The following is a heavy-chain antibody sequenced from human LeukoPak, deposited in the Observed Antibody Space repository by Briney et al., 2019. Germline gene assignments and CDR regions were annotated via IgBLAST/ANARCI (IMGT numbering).Heavy chain of an antibody. CDR1: GFTVRNNH. Sequence: GGSLRLSCAASGFTVRNNHMSWVRQAPGKGLEWVSVIDSDGRTYYADSVKGRFTISRDNSKNTLYLQMNSLRAEDTAVYYCARDSGRFDVFDIWGQGTMVTVSS. D-gene: IGHD3-10*01. J-gene: IGHJ3*02. CDR2: IDSDGRT. CDR3: ARDSGRFDVFDI. V-gene: IGHV3-53*01.